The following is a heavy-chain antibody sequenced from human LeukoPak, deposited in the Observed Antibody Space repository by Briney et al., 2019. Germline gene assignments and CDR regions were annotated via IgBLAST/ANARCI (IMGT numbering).Heavy chain of an antibody. J-gene: IGHJ6*02. CDR2: VSGSGGST. CDR3: ARVRSGSSAGNYGMDV. Sequence: GGSLRLTCAASGFTFSNNAMSWVRQAPGKGLEWVSSVSGSGGSTYYADSVKGRFTISRDNAKNTLYLQMNSLRVEDTAVYYCARVRSGSSAGNYGMDVWGQGTTVTVSS. D-gene: IGHD1-26*01. CDR1: GFTFSNNA. V-gene: IGHV3-23*01.